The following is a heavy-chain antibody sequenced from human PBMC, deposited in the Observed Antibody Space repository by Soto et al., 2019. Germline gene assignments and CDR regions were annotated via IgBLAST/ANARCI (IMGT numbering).Heavy chain of an antibody. CDR1: GRTFSSYT. J-gene: IGHJ4*02. CDR3: ARDGTLYDSRAYYFLY. D-gene: IGHD3-22*01. Sequence: SVKVSCKASGRTFSSYTITWVRQAPGQGLEWMGGITPMFGTPNYAQKFRGRATITADESSSTAYMELSSLRSEDTAMYFCARDGTLYDSRAYYFLYWGQGTLVTVSS. CDR2: ITPMFGTP. V-gene: IGHV1-69*13.